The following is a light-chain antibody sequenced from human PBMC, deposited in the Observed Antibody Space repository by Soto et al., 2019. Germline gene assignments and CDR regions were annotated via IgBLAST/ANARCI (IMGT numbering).Light chain of an antibody. J-gene: IGKJ4*02. CDR3: QQYNDWPLT. CDR1: QSINNN. Sequence: EIVRTQSPVTLSVSPGERATLSCRASQSINNNLAWYQQKRGQGPRLLIYGASSRATGTPARFSGSGSGTGFTLTISSRQSEEFAIYYCQQYNDWPLTFGGGTKVEIK. V-gene: IGKV3-15*01. CDR2: GAS.